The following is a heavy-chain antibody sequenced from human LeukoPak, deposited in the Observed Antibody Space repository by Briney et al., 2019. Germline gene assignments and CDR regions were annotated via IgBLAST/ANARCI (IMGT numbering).Heavy chain of an antibody. D-gene: IGHD2-15*01. CDR2: ISWNSGSI. CDR3: AKGDCSGGSCYPYYYYGMDV. J-gene: IGHJ6*02. V-gene: IGHV3-9*01. CDR1: GFAFDEYA. Sequence: GGSLRLSCAASGFAFDEYAMHWVRQAPGKGLEWVSGISWNSGSIGQADSVKGRFTISRDNAKNSLYLQMNSLRAEDTALYYCAKGDCSGGSCYPYYYYGMDVWGQGTTVTVSS.